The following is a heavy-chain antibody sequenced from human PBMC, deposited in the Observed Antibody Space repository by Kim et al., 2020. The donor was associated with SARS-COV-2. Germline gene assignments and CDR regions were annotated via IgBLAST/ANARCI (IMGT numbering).Heavy chain of an antibody. J-gene: IGHJ4*02. CDR1: GFTFSSYG. CDR3: ARVFGPYSNTWYSIDY. CDR2: IWYDESNK. V-gene: IGHV3-33*01. D-gene: IGHD6-13*01. Sequence: GGSLRLSCAASGFTFSSYGMHWVRQAPGKGLEWVAVIWYDESNKYYVDSVKGRFTISRDKSRNTLFLQMNSLRPEDTAVYYCARVFGPYSNTWYSIDYWGQGTLVTVSS.